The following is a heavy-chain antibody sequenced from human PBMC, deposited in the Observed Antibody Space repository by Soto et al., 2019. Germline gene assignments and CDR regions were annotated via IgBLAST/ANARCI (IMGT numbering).Heavy chain of an antibody. CDR3: AKTPYSSGWYEFYSNY. CDR2: ISGSGGST. J-gene: IGHJ4*02. D-gene: IGHD6-19*01. CDR1: GFTFSSYA. Sequence: PGGSLRLSCAASGFTFSSYAMSWVRQAPGKGLEWVSAISGSGGSTYYADSVKGRFTISRDNSKNTLYLQMNSLRAEDTAVYYCAKTPYSSGWYEFYSNYWGQGTLLTVSS. V-gene: IGHV3-23*01.